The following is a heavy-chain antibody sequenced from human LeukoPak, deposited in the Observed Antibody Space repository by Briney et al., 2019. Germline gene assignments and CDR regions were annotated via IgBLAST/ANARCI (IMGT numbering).Heavy chain of an antibody. V-gene: IGHV4-59*01. D-gene: IGHD1-14*01. Sequence: SETLSLTCTVSGGSISSYYWSWIRQPPGKGLEWIGYIHHSGSTNYKPSLKSRVTISVDTSKNQFSLKLTSVTAADTAVYYCARDAVSGTPCFDVWGQGTMVTVSS. CDR1: GGSISSYY. CDR3: ARDAVSGTPCFDV. J-gene: IGHJ3*01. CDR2: IHHSGST.